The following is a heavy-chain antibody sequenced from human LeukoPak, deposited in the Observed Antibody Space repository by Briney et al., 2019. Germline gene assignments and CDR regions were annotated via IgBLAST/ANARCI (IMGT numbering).Heavy chain of an antibody. CDR2: ISSSSSYI. Sequence: PGGSLRLSCAASGFTLSSYSMNWVRQAPGKGLEWVSSISSSSSYIYYADSVKGRFTISRDNAKNSLYLQMNSLRAEDTAVYYCARDPYDFWSGYQTGFDYWGQGTLVTVSS. V-gene: IGHV3-21*01. CDR1: GFTLSSYS. CDR3: ARDPYDFWSGYQTGFDY. J-gene: IGHJ4*02. D-gene: IGHD3-3*01.